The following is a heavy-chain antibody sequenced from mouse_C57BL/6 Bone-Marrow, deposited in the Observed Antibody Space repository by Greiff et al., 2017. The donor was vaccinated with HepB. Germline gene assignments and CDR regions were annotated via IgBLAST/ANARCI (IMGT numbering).Heavy chain of an antibody. V-gene: IGHV5-12*01. D-gene: IGHD1-1*01. Sequence: EVQLVESGGGLVQPGGSLKLSCAASGFTFSDYYMYWVRQTPEKRLEWVAYISNGGGSTYYPDTVKGRFTISRDNAKNTLYLQMSRLKSEDTAMYYCARHPLYGSSLYWYFDVWGTGTTVTGSS. J-gene: IGHJ1*03. CDR2: ISNGGGST. CDR3: ARHPLYGSSLYWYFDV. CDR1: GFTFSDYY.